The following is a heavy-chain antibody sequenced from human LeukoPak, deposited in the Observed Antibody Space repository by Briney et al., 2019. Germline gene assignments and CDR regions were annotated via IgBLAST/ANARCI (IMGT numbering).Heavy chain of an antibody. CDR2: IYYSGST. CDR1: GGSISSYY. J-gene: IGHJ3*02. D-gene: IGHD6-13*01. Sequence: SETLSLTCTVSGGSISSYYWSWIRQPPWKGLEWIGYIYYSGSTNYNPSLKSRVTISVDTSKNQFSLKLSSVTAADTAVYYCATSGPYGSSWYERPGAFDIWGQGTMVTVSS. CDR3: ATSGPYGSSWYERPGAFDI. V-gene: IGHV4-59*01.